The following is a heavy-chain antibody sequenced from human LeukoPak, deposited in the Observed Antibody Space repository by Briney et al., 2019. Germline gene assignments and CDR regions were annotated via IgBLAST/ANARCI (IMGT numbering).Heavy chain of an antibody. V-gene: IGHV4-59*08. CDR3: ARIRGDSSGYSPAGAFDI. Sequence: PSETLSLTCTVSGGSISSYYWSWIRQPPGKGLEWIGSIYYSGNTNYNPSLKSRVTISVDTSKNQFSLKLSSVTAADTAVYYCARIRGDSSGYSPAGAFDIWGQGTMVTVSS. J-gene: IGHJ3*02. CDR1: GGSISSYY. CDR2: IYYSGNT. D-gene: IGHD3-22*01.